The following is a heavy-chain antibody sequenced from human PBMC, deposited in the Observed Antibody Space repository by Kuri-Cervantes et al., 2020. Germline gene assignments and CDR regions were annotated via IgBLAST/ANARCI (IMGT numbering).Heavy chain of an antibody. D-gene: IGHD3-22*01. CDR2: IYYSGST. V-gene: IGHV4-28*01. CDR1: GYSISSSNW. Sequence: SQTLSLTCAVSGYSISSSNWWGWIRQPPGKGLEWIGYIYYSGSTNYNPSLKSRVTISVDTSKNQFSLKLSSVTAADTAVCYCAAYDSSGYYYGHWGQGTLVTVSS. CDR3: AAYDSSGYYYGH. J-gene: IGHJ4*02.